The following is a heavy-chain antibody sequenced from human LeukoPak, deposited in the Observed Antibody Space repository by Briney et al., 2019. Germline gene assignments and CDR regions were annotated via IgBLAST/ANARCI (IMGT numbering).Heavy chain of an antibody. J-gene: IGHJ4*02. CDR2: ISGSGTIT. V-gene: IGHV3-23*01. CDR1: GFTFSSYA. Sequence: GGSLRLSCAASGFTFSSYAMSWGRQGPGKGLEWVSAISGSGTITYYADSVKGRFTISRDNSKNTLYLQMNSLRAEDTAVYYCARRYSSNWYYFDYWGQGTLVTVSS. CDR3: ARRYSSNWYYFDY. D-gene: IGHD6-13*01.